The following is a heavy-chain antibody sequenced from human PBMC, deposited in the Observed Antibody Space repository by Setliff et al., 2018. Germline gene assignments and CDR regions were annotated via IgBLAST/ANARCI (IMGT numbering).Heavy chain of an antibody. CDR3: ARDPHFDS. J-gene: IGHJ4*02. CDR1: GFTFSSYA. V-gene: IGHV3-30-3*01. Sequence: QPGGSLRLSCAASGFTFSSYAMHWVRQAPGKGLEWVAVISYDGSNKYYADSVKGRFTISRDNSKNTLYLQMNSLRAEDTAVYYCARDPHFDSWGQGTLVTVSS. CDR2: ISYDGSNK.